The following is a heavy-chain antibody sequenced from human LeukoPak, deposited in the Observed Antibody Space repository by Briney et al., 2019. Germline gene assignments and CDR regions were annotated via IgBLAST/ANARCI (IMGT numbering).Heavy chain of an antibody. J-gene: IGHJ4*02. CDR3: ARSPDILTGENFDY. Sequence: ASVRVSCKASGYTFSGYYMHWVRQAPGQGLEWMGWINPKSGGTNEAQKFHDRVTMTRDTSIRTAYMEVSRLRSDDTAVYYCARSPDILTGENFDYWGQGTLVTVSS. V-gene: IGHV1-2*02. CDR1: GYTFSGYY. D-gene: IGHD3-9*01. CDR2: INPKSGGT.